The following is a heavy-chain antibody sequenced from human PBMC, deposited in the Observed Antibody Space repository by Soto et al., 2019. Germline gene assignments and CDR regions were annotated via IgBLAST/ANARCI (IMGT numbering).Heavy chain of an antibody. CDR2: IYYNGST. V-gene: IGHV4-59*01. CDR1: GGSISSYY. D-gene: IGHD2-2*01. J-gene: IGHJ5*01. Sequence: SETLSLTCTVSGGSISSYYWSWIRQPPGKGLEWIGYIYYNGSTNYNPSLKSRVTISVDTSKNHFSLKLSSVTAADTAMYYCATHCSSTSCYYTFDSWGQGTLVTVSS. CDR3: ATHCSSTSCYYTFDS.